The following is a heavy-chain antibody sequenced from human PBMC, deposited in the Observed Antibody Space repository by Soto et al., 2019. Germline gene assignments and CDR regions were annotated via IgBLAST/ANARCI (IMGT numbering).Heavy chain of an antibody. V-gene: IGHV1-8*01. D-gene: IGHD6-13*01. Sequence: ASVKVSCKASGYTFTSYDINWVRQATGQGLEWMGWMNPNSGNTGYAQKFQGRVTMTRNTSISTAYMELSSLRSEDTAVYYCARRDSSSWLVYYGMDVWGQGTTVTVSS. CDR2: MNPNSGNT. J-gene: IGHJ6*02. CDR3: ARRDSSSWLVYYGMDV. CDR1: GYTFTSYD.